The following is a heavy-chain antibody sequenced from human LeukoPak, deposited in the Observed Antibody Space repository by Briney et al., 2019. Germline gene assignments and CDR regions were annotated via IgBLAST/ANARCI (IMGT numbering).Heavy chain of an antibody. V-gene: IGHV1-69*01. D-gene: IGHD6-19*01. CDR3: ARGGAGSGWYGHYFDY. CDR2: IIPIFGTA. J-gene: IGHJ4*02. CDR1: GGTFSSYA. Sequence: SVKVSCKASGGTFSSYAISWVRQAPGQRLEWMGGIIPIFGTANYAQKFQGRVTITADESTSTAYMELSSLRSEDTAVYYCARGGAGSGWYGHYFDYWGQGTLVTVSS.